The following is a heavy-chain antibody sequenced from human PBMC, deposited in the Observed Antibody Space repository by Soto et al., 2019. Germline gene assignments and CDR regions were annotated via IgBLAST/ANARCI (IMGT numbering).Heavy chain of an antibody. CDR3: ARGIAAAPNWFDP. CDR2: IYYSGST. CDR1: GGSISSYY. J-gene: IGHJ5*02. D-gene: IGHD6-13*01. Sequence: QVQLQESGPGLVKPSETVSVTCTVSGGSISSYYWSWIRQPPGKGLEWIGYIYYSGSTNYNPSLKSRVTISVDTSKNQFSLKLSSVTPADTAVYYCARGIAAAPNWFDPWGQGTLVTVSS. V-gene: IGHV4-59*01.